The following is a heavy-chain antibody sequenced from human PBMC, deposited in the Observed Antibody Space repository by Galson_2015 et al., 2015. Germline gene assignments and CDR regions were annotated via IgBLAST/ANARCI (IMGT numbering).Heavy chain of an antibody. D-gene: IGHD4-23*01. CDR2: IYYSGST. CDR1: GGSISSRSYY. Sequence: ETLSLTCTVSGGSISSRSYYWGWIRQPPGKGLEWIGSIYYSGSTYYNPSLKSRVTISVDTSKNQFSLKLSSVTAADTAVYYCASSRWAPLDYWGQGTLVTVSS. V-gene: IGHV4-39*01. J-gene: IGHJ4*02. CDR3: ASSRWAPLDY.